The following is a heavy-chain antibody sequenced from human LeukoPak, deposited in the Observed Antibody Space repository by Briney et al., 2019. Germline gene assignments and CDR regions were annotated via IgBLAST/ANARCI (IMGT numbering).Heavy chain of an antibody. J-gene: IGHJ4*02. CDR3: ATLGVRGVMSPFDY. CDR1: GGSISSGDYY. CDR2: IYCSGST. D-gene: IGHD3-10*01. V-gene: IGHV4-30-4*01. Sequence: SETLSLTCTVSGGSISSGDYYWSWIRQPPGKGLEWIGYIYCSGSTYYNPSLKSRVTISVDTSKNQFSLKLSSVTAADTAVYYCATLGVRGVMSPFDYWGQGTLVTVSS.